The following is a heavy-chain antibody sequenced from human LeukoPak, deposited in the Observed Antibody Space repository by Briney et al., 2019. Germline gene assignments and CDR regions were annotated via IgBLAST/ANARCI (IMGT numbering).Heavy chain of an antibody. CDR3: ARVFRPSLTVFIIRGAFDI. D-gene: IGHD3-3*01. CDR2: ISSSSSYI. Sequence: GGSLRLSCAASGFTFSSYSMNWVRQAPGKGLEWVSSISSSSSYIYYADSVKGRFTISRDNDKNSLYLQMNSLRVEDMAVYYCARVFRPSLTVFIIRGAFDIWGQGTMVTVSS. J-gene: IGHJ3*02. CDR1: GFTFSSYS. V-gene: IGHV3-21*01.